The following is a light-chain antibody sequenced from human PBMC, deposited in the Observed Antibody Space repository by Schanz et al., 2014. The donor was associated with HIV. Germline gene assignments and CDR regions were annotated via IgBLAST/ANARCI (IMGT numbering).Light chain of an antibody. V-gene: IGLV2-14*01. J-gene: IGLJ2*01. CDR1: NSDIGTYNY. CDR3: TSYTSRGTVI. CDR2: DVT. Sequence: SALTQPASVSGSPGQSITLSCTGTNSDIGTYNYVSWYQQHPGKAPKLLIFDVTNRPSGISNRFSASKSGSAASLTIFGLQTEDEALYFCTSYTSRGTVIFGGGTKVTVL.